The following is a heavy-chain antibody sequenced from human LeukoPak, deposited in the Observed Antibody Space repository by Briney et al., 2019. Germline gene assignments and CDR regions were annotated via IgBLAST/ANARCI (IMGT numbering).Heavy chain of an antibody. D-gene: IGHD3-3*01. CDR2: INPRGGST. J-gene: IGHJ6*02. V-gene: IGHV1-46*01. CDR1: GYTFISYY. Sequence: ASVKVSCKASGYTFISYYLHWVRQAPGQGLEWMGIINPRGGSTSFAQKFQGRVTMTGDTSTSTVYMELSSLTSEDTAVYYCARDHPAIRYDFWSGWLPLDAGWGSYYYGMDVWGQGTTVTVSS. CDR3: ARDHPAIRYDFWSGWLPLDAGWGSYYYGMDV.